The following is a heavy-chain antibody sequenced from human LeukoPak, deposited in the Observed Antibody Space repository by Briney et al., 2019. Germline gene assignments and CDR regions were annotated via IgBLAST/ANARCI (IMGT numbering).Heavy chain of an antibody. CDR3: ARVVDYGWFDP. CDR1: GLTFSNYW. V-gene: IGHV3-7*01. J-gene: IGHJ5*02. D-gene: IGHD3-16*01. CDR2: IKEDGNKI. Sequence: GGSLRLSCTASGLTFSNYWMGWVRQAPGKGLEWVANIKEDGNKIYYVDSVKGRFTISRDNAKNSLYLQMNSVRDEDTAVYYCARVVDYGWFDPWGQGTLVAVSS.